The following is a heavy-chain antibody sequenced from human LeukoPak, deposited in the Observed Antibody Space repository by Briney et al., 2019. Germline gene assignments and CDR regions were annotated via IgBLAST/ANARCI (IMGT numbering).Heavy chain of an antibody. CDR1: GGSISSYY. J-gene: IGHJ5*02. V-gene: IGHV4-59*01. Sequence: SETLSLTCTVSGGSISSYYWSWVRQSPGTGLEWIANMHSSGSTYYNPSLKSRVTISMDTSKNQFSLRLSSVTTADTAVYYCAKCYSSSWYGHWFDPWGQGTLVTVSS. CDR3: AKCYSSSWYGHWFDP. D-gene: IGHD6-13*01. CDR2: MHSSGST.